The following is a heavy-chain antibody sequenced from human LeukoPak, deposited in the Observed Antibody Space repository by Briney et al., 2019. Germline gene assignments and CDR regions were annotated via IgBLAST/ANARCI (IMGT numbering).Heavy chain of an antibody. Sequence: PGGSLRLSCAASGFTFSDYYMSWIRQAPGKGLEWVSYISSSGGTIYYADSVKGRFTISGDNSKNKLYLQMNSLRAEDTAVYYCARRGPNWGFFDYWGRGTLVTVSS. D-gene: IGHD7-27*01. CDR1: GFTFSDYY. CDR2: ISSSGGTI. J-gene: IGHJ4*02. CDR3: ARRGPNWGFFDY. V-gene: IGHV3-11*01.